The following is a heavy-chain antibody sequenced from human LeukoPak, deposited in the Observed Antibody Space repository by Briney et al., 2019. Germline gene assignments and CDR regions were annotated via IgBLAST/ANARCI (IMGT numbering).Heavy chain of an antibody. CDR2: IIPIFGTA. J-gene: IGHJ4*02. CDR3: ASVYYDSSGYPSRIDY. Sequence: ASVKVSCKASGGTFSSYAISWVRQAPGQGLEWMGGIIPIFGTANYAQKFQGRVTITRDTSASTAYMELSSLRSEDMAVYYCASVYYDSSGYPSRIDYWGQGTLVTVSS. V-gene: IGHV1-69*05. CDR1: GGTFSSYA. D-gene: IGHD3-22*01.